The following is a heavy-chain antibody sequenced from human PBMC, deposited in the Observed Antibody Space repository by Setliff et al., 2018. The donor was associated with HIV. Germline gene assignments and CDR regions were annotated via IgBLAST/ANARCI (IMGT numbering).Heavy chain of an antibody. Sequence: GGSLRLSCAASGFTFSSYSMNWVRQAPGKGLEWVGRIKSKTDGGTADYAAPVRGRFTFSRDDSKNTVYLQMNSLKTEDTAVYYCATAPGYYDSSPFDWWGPGTLVTVSS. CDR3: ATAPGYYDSSPFDW. J-gene: IGHJ4*02. CDR2: IKSKTDGGTA. V-gene: IGHV3-15*01. D-gene: IGHD3-22*01. CDR1: GFTFSSYS.